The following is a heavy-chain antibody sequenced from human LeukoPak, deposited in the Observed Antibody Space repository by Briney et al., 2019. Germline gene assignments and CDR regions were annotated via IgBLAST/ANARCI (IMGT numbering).Heavy chain of an antibody. J-gene: IGHJ4*02. V-gene: IGHV4-59*07. Sequence: PSDTLSLTCTVSGGSISSDYWSWIRQSPGKGLEWIGYIYYRGTTSYNPSLKSRVTISLDTSKNQFSLKLSSVTAADTAVYYCARGANWGSPDYWGQGTLVTVSS. CDR1: GGSISSDY. CDR3: ARGANWGSPDY. CDR2: IYYRGTT. D-gene: IGHD7-27*01.